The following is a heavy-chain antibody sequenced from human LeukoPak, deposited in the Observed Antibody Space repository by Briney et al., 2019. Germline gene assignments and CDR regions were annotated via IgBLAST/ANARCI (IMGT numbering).Heavy chain of an antibody. V-gene: IGHV4-34*01. CDR3: ARSGAYSSSFRVLNY. CDR2: INHSGST. CDR1: GGSLYGLY. Sequence: SETLSLTCGVYGGSLYGLYWSWIRQPPGKGLEWIGEINHSGSTKYNPSLKSRVTISVHTSKNQFSLKLSSVTAADTAVYYCARSGAYSSSFRVLNYWGQGTLVTVSS. J-gene: IGHJ4*02. D-gene: IGHD6-6*01.